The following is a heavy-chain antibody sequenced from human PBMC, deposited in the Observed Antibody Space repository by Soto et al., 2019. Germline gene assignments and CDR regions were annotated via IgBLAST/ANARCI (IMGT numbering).Heavy chain of an antibody. J-gene: IGHJ4*02. V-gene: IGHV3-23*01. CDR2: ISGSGGST. D-gene: IGHD3-3*01. CDR1: GFTFSSYA. CDR3: AKEGSLRFLEWLFQEDY. Sequence: GGSLRLSCAASGFTFSSYAMSWVRQAPGKGLEWVSAISGSGGSTYYADSVKGRFTISRDNSKNTLYLQMNSLRAEDTAVYYCAKEGSLRFLEWLFQEDYWGQGTLVTVSS.